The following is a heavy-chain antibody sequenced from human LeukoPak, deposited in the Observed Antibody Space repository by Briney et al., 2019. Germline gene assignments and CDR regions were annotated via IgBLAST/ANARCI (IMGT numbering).Heavy chain of an antibody. V-gene: IGHV3-33*06. CDR1: GFTFSSYG. J-gene: IGHJ4*02. D-gene: IGHD1-26*01. CDR2: IWYDGSNK. CDR3: AKDLHGVEANYFDY. Sequence: GGSLRLSCAASGFTFSSYGMHWVRQAPGKGLEWVAVIWYDGSNKYYADSVKGRFTISRDNSKNTLYLQMNSLRAEDTAVYYCAKDLHGVEANYFDYWGQGTLVTVSS.